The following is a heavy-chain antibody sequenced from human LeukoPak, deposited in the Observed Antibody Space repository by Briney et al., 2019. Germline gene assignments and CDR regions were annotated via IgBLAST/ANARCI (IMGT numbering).Heavy chain of an antibody. J-gene: IGHJ6*02. CDR2: IKQDGSEK. Sequence: PGGSLRLSCAASGFTFSSYWMSWVRQAPGKGLEWVANIKQDGSEKYYEDSVKGRFTISRDNAKNTLDLQMNSLRAEDTAVYYCVRGSGSYYHYYYAMDVWGQGTTVSVSS. CDR3: VRGSGSYYHYYYAMDV. CDR1: GFTFSSYW. D-gene: IGHD1-26*01. V-gene: IGHV3-7*04.